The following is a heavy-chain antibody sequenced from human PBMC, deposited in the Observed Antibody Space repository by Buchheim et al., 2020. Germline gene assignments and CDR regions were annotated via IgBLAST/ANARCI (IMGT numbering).Heavy chain of an antibody. Sequence: QVHLVESGGGLVKPGGSLRLSCAVSGFTFSDYYMTWIRQAPGKGLEWVSTISRSSTYIQYADSVKGRFTISRDNAKNSLYLQMNSLRGEDTAIYYCARQYHYGWDYWGQGTL. J-gene: IGHJ4*02. CDR3: ARQYHYGWDY. CDR2: ISRSSTYI. D-gene: IGHD4-17*01. CDR1: GFTFSDYY. V-gene: IGHV3-11*05.